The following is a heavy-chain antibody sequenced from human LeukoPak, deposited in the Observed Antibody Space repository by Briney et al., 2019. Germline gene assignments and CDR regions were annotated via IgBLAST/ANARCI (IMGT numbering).Heavy chain of an antibody. CDR1: GFTFSSYA. J-gene: IGHJ6*02. CDR2: ISGSGGST. V-gene: IGHV3-23*01. CDR3: AKVLDSGYADYYYGMDV. Sequence: GGSLRLSCAASGFTFSSYAMSWVRQAPGKGLEWVSAISGSGGSTYYADSVKGRFTISRDNSKNTLYLQMNSLRAEDTAVYYCAKVLDSGYADYYYGMDVWGQGTTVTVSS. D-gene: IGHD5-12*01.